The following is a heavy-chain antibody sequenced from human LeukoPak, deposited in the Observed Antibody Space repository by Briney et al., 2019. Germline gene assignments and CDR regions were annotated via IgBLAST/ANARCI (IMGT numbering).Heavy chain of an antibody. J-gene: IGHJ4*02. CDR3: AKSPPLGATVRGVIIRPDY. D-gene: IGHD3-10*01. CDR1: GFTFSSYS. V-gene: IGHV3-21*04. Sequence: GGSLRLSCAASGFTFSSYSMNWVRQAPGKGLEWVSSISSSSSYIYYADSVKGRCTISRDNAKNSLYLQMNSLRAEDTAVYYCAKSPPLGATVRGVIIRPDYWGQGTLVTVSS. CDR2: ISSSSSYI.